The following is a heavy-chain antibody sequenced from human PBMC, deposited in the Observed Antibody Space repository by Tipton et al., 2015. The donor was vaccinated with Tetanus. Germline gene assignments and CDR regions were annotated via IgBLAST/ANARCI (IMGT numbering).Heavy chain of an antibody. V-gene: IGHV4-39*02. Sequence: PGLVKPSETLSLSCIVSGASISSHYWGWIRQSPGRGLEWIGTIHFGGDTAYNPSLRSRVTISVDTSRNHVSLKMTSVTAADTALYYCSSGSGTAISEDWGQGTLVTVSS. CDR2: IHFGGDT. D-gene: IGHD1-7*01. J-gene: IGHJ4*02. CDR3: SSGSGTAISED. CDR1: GASISSHY.